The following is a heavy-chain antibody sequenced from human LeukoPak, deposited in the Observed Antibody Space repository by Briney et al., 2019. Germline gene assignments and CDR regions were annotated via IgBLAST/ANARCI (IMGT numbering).Heavy chain of an antibody. CDR3: ARAAGPRDYYYYYMDV. V-gene: IGHV1-69*05. Sequence: ASVKVSCKASGGTLSSYAISWVRQAPGQGLEWMGGIIPIFGTANYAQKFQGRVTITTDESTSTAYMELSSLRSEDTAVYYCARAAGPRDYYYYYMDVWGKGTTVTVSS. CDR1: GGTLSSYA. J-gene: IGHJ6*03. CDR2: IIPIFGTA.